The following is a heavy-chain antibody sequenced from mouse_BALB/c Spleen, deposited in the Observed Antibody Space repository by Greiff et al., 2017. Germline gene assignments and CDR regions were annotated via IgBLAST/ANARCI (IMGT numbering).Heavy chain of an antibody. CDR2: INPSNGRT. Sequence: QVQLQQPGADLVKPGASVKLSCKASGYTFTSYWMHWVKQRPGQGLEWIGEINPSNGRTNYNEKFKSKATLTVDKSSSTAYMQLSSLTSEDSAVYYCARSDWDVTYWGQGTTLTVSS. J-gene: IGHJ2*01. CDR3: ARSDWDVTY. D-gene: IGHD4-1*01. V-gene: IGHV1S81*02. CDR1: GYTFTSYW.